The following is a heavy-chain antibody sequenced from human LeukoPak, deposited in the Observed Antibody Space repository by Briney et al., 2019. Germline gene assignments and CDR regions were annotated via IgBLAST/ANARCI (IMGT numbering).Heavy chain of an antibody. J-gene: IGHJ5*02. Sequence: SETLSLTCTVSGGSISSSSYYWGWIRQPPGKGLEWIGSIYYSGSTYYNPSLKSRVTISVDTSKNQFSLKLSSVTAADTAVYYCARVPYTTAFEFDWWFDPWGQGTLVTVSS. V-gene: IGHV4-39*07. CDR2: IYYSGST. D-gene: IGHD2-2*02. CDR3: ARVPYTTAFEFDWWFDP. CDR1: GGSISSSSYY.